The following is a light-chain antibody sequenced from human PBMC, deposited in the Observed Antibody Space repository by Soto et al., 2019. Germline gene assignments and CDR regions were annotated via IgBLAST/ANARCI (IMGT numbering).Light chain of an antibody. J-gene: IGKJ5*01. V-gene: IGKV3-20*01. CDR3: QQYGSSAPNT. CDR2: GAS. CDR1: QSVSNNY. Sequence: EMVLTQSPGTLSLSPGERATLSCRASQSVSNNYLAWYQQKPGQAPRLLIYGASSRATGIPDRFSGSGSGTDFTLTISRLEPEDFAMYYCQQYGSSAPNTFGQGTRLEIE.